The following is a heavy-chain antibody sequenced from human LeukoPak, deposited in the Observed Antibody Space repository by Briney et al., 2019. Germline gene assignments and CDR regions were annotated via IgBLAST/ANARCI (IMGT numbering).Heavy chain of an antibody. CDR1: GFMFDDYT. V-gene: IGHV3-43*01. J-gene: IGHJ4*02. Sequence: PGGSLRLSCVASGFMFDDYTMHWVRQAPGKGLQWVSLINWDGGSTYYDASVKGRFTVSRDNSKNSLYLQMNSLRTEDTAFYYCATGDGDSPMNFYHWGQGTLVTVSS. D-gene: IGHD5-18*01. CDR2: INWDGGST. CDR3: ATGDGDSPMNFYH.